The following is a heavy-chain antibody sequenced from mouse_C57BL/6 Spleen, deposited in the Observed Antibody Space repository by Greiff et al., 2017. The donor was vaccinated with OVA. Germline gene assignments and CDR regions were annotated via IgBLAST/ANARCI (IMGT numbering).Heavy chain of an antibody. D-gene: IGHD1-1*01. J-gene: IGHJ3*01. CDR2: IDPSDSYT. Sequence: QVQLKQPGAELVMPGASVKLSCKASGYTFTSYWMHWVKQRPGQGLEWIGEIDPSDSYTNYNQKFKGKSTLTVDKSSSTAYMQLSSLTSEDSAVYYCARRGYYYGSTWFAYWGQGTLVTVSA. CDR3: ARRGYYYGSTWFAY. V-gene: IGHV1-69*01. CDR1: GYTFTSYW.